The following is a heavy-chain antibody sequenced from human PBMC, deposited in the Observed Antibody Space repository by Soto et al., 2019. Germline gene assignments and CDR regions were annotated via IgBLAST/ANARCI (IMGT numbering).Heavy chain of an antibody. CDR1: GGSISSGGYY. J-gene: IGHJ4*02. CDR2: IYYSGST. CDR3: ARDRPYSDSSGDRFDY. D-gene: IGHD3-22*01. V-gene: IGHV4-31*03. Sequence: QVQLQESGPGLVKPSQTLSLTCTVSGGSISSGGYYWSWIRQHPGKGLEWIGYIYYSGSTYYNPSLKRRVTISXXTXKXXCTMKLSSVTAADTAVYYCARDRPYSDSSGDRFDYWGQGTLVTVSS.